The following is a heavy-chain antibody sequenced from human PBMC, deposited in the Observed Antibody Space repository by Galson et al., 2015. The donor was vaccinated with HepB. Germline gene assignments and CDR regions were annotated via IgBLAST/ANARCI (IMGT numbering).Heavy chain of an antibody. CDR2: IYPGDSDT. CDR3: ARHVRRITMVQELSGSGFPLGYFDL. Sequence: QSGAEVKKPGESLKISCKGSGYSFTSYWIGWVRQMPGKGLEWMGIIYPGDSDTRYSPSFQGQVTISADKSISTAYLQWSSLKASDTAMYYCARHVRRITMVQELSGSGFPLGYFDLWGRGTLVTVSS. D-gene: IGHD3-10*01. J-gene: IGHJ2*01. V-gene: IGHV5-51*01. CDR1: GYSFTSYW.